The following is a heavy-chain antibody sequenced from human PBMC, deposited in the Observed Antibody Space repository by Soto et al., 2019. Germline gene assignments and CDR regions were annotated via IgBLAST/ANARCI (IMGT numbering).Heavy chain of an antibody. CDR3: ARLMEPVYYYYYGMDV. V-gene: IGHV5-51*01. Sequence: GESLKISCKGSGYSFTSYWIGWVRQMPGKGLEWMGIIYPGDSDTRYSPSFQGQVTISADKSISTAYLQWSSLKASDTAMYYCARLMEPVYYYYYGMDVWGQGTTVTVSS. CDR1: GYSFTSYW. CDR2: IYPGDSDT. J-gene: IGHJ6*02. D-gene: IGHD1-26*01.